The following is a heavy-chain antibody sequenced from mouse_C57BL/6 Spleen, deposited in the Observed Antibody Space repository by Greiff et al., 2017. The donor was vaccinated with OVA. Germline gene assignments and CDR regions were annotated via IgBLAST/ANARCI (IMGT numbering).Heavy chain of an antibody. CDR2: ISSGGSYT. CDR3: ARLYGSSYGYFDV. J-gene: IGHJ1*03. D-gene: IGHD1-1*01. Sequence: EVMLVESGGDLVKPGGSLKLSCAASGFTFSSYGMSWVRQTPDKRLEWVATISSGGSYTYYPDSVKGRVTISRDNAKNTLYLQMSSLKSEDTAMYYCARLYGSSYGYFDVWGTGTTVTVSS. CDR1: GFTFSSYG. V-gene: IGHV5-6*01.